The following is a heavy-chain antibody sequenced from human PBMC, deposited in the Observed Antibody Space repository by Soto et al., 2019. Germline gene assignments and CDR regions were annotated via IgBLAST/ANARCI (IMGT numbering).Heavy chain of an antibody. CDR1: GDSISSSIYY. CDR2: IYSSGST. J-gene: IGHJ4*01. V-gene: IGHV4-39*01. CDR3: ARRGSGSSFDY. Sequence: PSETLSLTCTVSGDSISSSIYYWGWIRQPPGKGLEWIGNIYSSGSTFYNPSLKSRVTISVDTSKNQFSLSLISVTAADTAVYYCARRGSGSSFDYWGQGNLLTVSS. D-gene: IGHD3-10*01.